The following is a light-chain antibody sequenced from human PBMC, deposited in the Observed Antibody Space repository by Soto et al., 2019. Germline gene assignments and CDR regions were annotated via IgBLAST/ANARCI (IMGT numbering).Light chain of an antibody. Sequence: EIVMTQSPATLSVSPGEGVTLSCRASQSVPSRIAWYQQKPGQATRLLIYGASTRATGVPGRFSGTGSGTEFSLTISSLKSEDYTVYYCQQYNSWSPITFGQGTRLESK. CDR2: GAS. V-gene: IGKV3-15*01. J-gene: IGKJ5*01. CDR3: QQYNSWSPIT. CDR1: QSVPSR.